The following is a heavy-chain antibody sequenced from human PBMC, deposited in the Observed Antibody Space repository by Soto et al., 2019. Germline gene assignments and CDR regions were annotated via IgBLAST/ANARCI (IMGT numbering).Heavy chain of an antibody. CDR3: AKPTLQLVSPVDY. CDR2: IWYDGSNT. V-gene: IGHV3-33*06. CDR1: GFTFSRYG. Sequence: GGSLRLSCAASGFTFSRYGMHWVRQAPGKGLEWVAVIWYDGSNTYYADSVKGRFTISRDNSKNTLYLQMNSLRAEDTTVYYCAKPTLQLVSPVDYWGQGTLVTVSS. D-gene: IGHD6-6*01. J-gene: IGHJ4*02.